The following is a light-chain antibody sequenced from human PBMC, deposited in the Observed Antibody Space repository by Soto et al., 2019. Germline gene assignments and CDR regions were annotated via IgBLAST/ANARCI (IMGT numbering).Light chain of an antibody. Sequence: QSVLTQPPSASGTPGQRVTISCSGSSFNIGGNHVYWYQQLPGTAPKVLIYRNNQRSSGVPDRFSGSKSGTSASLAISGLRSEDEADYYCAAWDDSLSGRVFGTGTKLTVL. CDR2: RNN. CDR3: AAWDDSLSGRV. V-gene: IGLV1-47*01. CDR1: SFNIGGNH. J-gene: IGLJ1*01.